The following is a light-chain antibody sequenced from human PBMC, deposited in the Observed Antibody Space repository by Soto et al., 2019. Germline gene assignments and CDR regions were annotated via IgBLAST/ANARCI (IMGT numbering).Light chain of an antibody. CDR3: QQSYSTSV. CDR1: QSISSY. J-gene: IGKJ1*01. Sequence: DIQMTQSPSSLSASVGDRVTITCRASQSISSYLNWYQQKPGKAPKLLIYAASSLQSGVPSRFSGSGSGTDFTLTISSLQPEDFATYYCQQSYSTSVFDQGTKVEIK. V-gene: IGKV1-39*01. CDR2: AAS.